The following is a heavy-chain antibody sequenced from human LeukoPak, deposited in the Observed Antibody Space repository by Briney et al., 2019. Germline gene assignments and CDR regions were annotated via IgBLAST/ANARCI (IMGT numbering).Heavy chain of an antibody. J-gene: IGHJ4*02. CDR2: LSFDGTIK. CDR3: ARDSTYYYDSGSSGPHYFGY. CDR1: GFTFSSYA. Sequence: GRSLRLSCAASGFTFSSYALHWVRQAPGKGLEWVAVLSFDGTIKYYEDSVKGRFTISRDNSKNTLYLQLNSLRAEDTAVCYCARDSTYYYDSGSSGPHYFGYWGQGTLVTVSS. D-gene: IGHD3-10*01. V-gene: IGHV3-30*04.